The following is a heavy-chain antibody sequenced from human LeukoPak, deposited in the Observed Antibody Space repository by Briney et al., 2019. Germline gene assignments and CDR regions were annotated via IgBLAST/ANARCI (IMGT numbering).Heavy chain of an antibody. D-gene: IGHD3-9*01. CDR3: AKDATASPYFHWFDN. V-gene: IGHV3-23*01. CDR2: ISSGDRT. CDR1: GFTSSSYA. Sequence: GGSLRLSCAASGFTSSSYAMTWVRQAPGKGLEWVAGISSGDRTFHAESVKGRFTISRDKSKDTLYLQMNSLRAEDTAVYYCAKDATASPYFHWFDNWGQGTQVIVSS. J-gene: IGHJ4*02.